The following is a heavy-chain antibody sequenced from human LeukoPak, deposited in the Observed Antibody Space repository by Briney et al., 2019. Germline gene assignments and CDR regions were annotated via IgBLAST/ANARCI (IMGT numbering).Heavy chain of an antibody. V-gene: IGHV4-34*01. Sequence: SETLSLTCAVYGGSFSGYYWSWIRQPPGKGLEWIGEINHSGSTNYNPSLKSRVTISVDTSKNQFSLKLSSVTAADTAVYYCASESIAAAGTSTFDYWGQGTLVTVSS. D-gene: IGHD6-13*01. CDR2: INHSGST. CDR3: ASESIAAAGTSTFDY. CDR1: GGSFSGYY. J-gene: IGHJ4*02.